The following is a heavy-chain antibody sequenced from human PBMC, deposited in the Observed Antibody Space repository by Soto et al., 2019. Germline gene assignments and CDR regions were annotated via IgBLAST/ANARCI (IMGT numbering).Heavy chain of an antibody. V-gene: IGHV3-30*18. CDR2: ISYDGSNK. Sequence: PGGSLRLSCAASGFTFSSYGMHWVRQAPGKGLEWVAVISYDGSNKYYADSVKGRFTISRDNSKNTLYLQMNSLRAEDTAVYYCAKGVVLGYCSGGSCFGFDYWGQGTLVTVS. D-gene: IGHD2-15*01. J-gene: IGHJ4*02. CDR3: AKGVVLGYCSGGSCFGFDY. CDR1: GFTFSSYG.